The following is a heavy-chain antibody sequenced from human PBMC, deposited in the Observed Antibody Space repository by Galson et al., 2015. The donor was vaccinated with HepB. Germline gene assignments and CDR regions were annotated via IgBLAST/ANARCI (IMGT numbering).Heavy chain of an antibody. Sequence: ETLSLTCTVSGGSISSYYWSWIRQPPGKGLEWIGYIYYSGSTNYNPSLKSRVTISVDTSKNQFSLKLSSVTAADTAVYYCARRAAAEAYYYYGMDVWGQGTTVTVSS. CDR2: IYYSGST. V-gene: IGHV4-59*08. CDR1: GGSISSYY. CDR3: ARRAAAEAYYYYGMDV. J-gene: IGHJ6*02. D-gene: IGHD6-13*01.